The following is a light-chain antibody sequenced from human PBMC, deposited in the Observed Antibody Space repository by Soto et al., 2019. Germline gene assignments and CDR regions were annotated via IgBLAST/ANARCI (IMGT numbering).Light chain of an antibody. CDR2: DAS. CDR1: QSVSSH. J-gene: IGKJ1*01. Sequence: EIVLTQSPATLSLSPGERATVSCRASQSVSSHLAWYQQKRGQAPRLLIYDASSRASGIPARFSGSGSGTDFTLTISRLEPEDFAVYFCQQYSSPPQTFGQGTKVDIK. V-gene: IGKV3-20*01. CDR3: QQYSSPPQT.